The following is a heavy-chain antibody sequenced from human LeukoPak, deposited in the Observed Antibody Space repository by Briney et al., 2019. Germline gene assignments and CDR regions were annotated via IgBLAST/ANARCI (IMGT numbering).Heavy chain of an antibody. Sequence: PGGSLRLPCAASGFTFSRYWMHWVRQAPGKGLEWVAMITQEESERYYVDSVKGRFIISRDNAKNSLYLQMNSLRAEDTAVYYCARTYSSGWSPWGQGTLVTVSS. V-gene: IGHV3-7*01. D-gene: IGHD6-19*01. J-gene: IGHJ4*02. CDR1: GFTFSRYW. CDR3: ARTYSSGWSP. CDR2: ITQEESER.